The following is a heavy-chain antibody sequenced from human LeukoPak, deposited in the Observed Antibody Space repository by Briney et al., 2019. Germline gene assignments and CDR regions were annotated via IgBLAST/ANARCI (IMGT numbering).Heavy chain of an antibody. CDR2: VTRRGQNT. D-gene: IGHD4-11*01. J-gene: IGHJ3*01. CDR1: GFPFGGFA. Sequence: GGSLRLSCAASGFPFGGFAMTWVRQVPGGGLQWVSTVTRRGQNTYYADSVKGRFTTSRDDNKGMLYLQMNSLRAEDTAMYYCVKDDYCSIPGCVIDALVVWGQGTVVTVSS. V-gene: IGHV3-23*01. CDR3: VKDDYCSIPGCVIDALVV.